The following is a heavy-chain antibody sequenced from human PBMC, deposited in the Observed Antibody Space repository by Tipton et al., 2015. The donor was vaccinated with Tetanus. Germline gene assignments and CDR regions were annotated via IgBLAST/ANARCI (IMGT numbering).Heavy chain of an antibody. J-gene: IGHJ6*02. CDR2: ISNSGST. CDR3: ARDRGVRGGYYYYHGMDV. Sequence: TLSLTCAVYYDSFYGYYWSWIRQHPGEGLEWIGYISNSGSTYYNPSLKSRVTISVDTSQKQISLKVNSVTAADTAVYYCARDRGVRGGYYYYHGMDVWGQGTTVTVSS. D-gene: IGHD3-10*01. V-gene: IGHV4-31*11. CDR1: YDSFYGYY.